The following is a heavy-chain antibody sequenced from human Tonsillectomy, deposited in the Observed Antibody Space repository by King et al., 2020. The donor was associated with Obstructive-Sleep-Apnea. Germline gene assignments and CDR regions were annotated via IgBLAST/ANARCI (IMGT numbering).Heavy chain of an antibody. CDR2: ITASSSHI. CDR1: GFSFSGYS. Sequence: VQLVESGGGLVKPGGSLRLSCVSSGFSFSGYSMNWVRQAPGEGLEWVSSITASSSHIYYADSVKGRFTISRDNSRKTLFLQMDSLRAEDTAIYYCARDALAHRIILDSWGQGTLVTVSS. V-gene: IGHV3-21*01. CDR3: ARDALAHRIILDS. D-gene: IGHD6-6*01. J-gene: IGHJ4*02.